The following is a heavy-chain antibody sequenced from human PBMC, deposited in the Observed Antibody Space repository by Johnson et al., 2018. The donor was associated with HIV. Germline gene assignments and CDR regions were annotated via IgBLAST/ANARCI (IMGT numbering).Heavy chain of an antibody. D-gene: IGHD5-24*01. J-gene: IGHJ3*02. V-gene: IGHV3-30*04. Sequence: QMQLVESGGGVVQPGRSLRLSCAASEFTFSSYAMHWVRQAPGKGLEWVAVISYDGSNKYYADSVKGRFTISRDNSKNTLYLQMNSLRAEDTAVYYCARDLGPDGAFDIWGQGTMVTVSS. CDR1: EFTFSSYA. CDR2: ISYDGSNK. CDR3: ARDLGPDGAFDI.